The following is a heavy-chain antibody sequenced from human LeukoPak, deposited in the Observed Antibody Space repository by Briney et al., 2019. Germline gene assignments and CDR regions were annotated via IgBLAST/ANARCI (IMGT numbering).Heavy chain of an antibody. V-gene: IGHV3-23*01. CDR2: IGGSGDKT. CDR3: VRRGDASSGWGDHDF. CDR1: GFTLNRKA. Sequence: GGSLRLSCAASGFTLNRKAISWVRQAPGKGLEWVSTIGGSGDKTFYADSVKGLFNISRDNSKNMVHLQMNSLTGVDTALYYCVRRGDASSGWGDHDFWGQGALVTVSS. J-gene: IGHJ4*02. D-gene: IGHD6-19*01.